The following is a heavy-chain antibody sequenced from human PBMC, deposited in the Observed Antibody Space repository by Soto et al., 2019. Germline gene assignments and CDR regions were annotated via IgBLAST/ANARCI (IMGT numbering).Heavy chain of an antibody. CDR1: SGSISSCY. CDR2: IYYSGST. CDR3: AGRGYSGYDRDY. J-gene: IGHJ4*02. Sequence: SDTCSVASGSISSCYWRWIRQPPGKGLEWIGSIYYSGSTYYNPSLKSRVTISVDTSKNQFSLKLSSVTAADTAVYYCAGRGYSGYDRDYWGQGTLVTVSS. V-gene: IGHV4-59*05. D-gene: IGHD5-12*01.